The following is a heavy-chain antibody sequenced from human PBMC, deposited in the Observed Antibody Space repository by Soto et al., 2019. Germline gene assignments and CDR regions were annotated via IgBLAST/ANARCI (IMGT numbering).Heavy chain of an antibody. CDR2: ISGSGGST. CDR1: GFTLSSYA. V-gene: IGHV3-23*01. D-gene: IGHD6-13*01. J-gene: IGHJ4*02. CDR3: AKGRRLVAADDKFEC. Sequence: GWSLRLSCAASGFTLSSYAMSLVRQAPGKGLEWVSAISGSGGSTYYADSVKGRFTISRDNSKNTLYLQMNSLRAEDTAVYYCAKGRRLVAADDKFECWGQGTLVTVSS.